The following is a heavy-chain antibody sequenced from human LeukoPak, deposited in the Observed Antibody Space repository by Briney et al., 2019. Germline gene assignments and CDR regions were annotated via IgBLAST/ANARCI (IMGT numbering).Heavy chain of an antibody. V-gene: IGHV3-33*06. CDR2: IWHDGRNK. D-gene: IGHD3-10*01. J-gene: IGHJ4*02. Sequence: GGSLRLSCAASGFTFKNYGMHWVRQAPGKGLEWVAVIWHDGRNKYYADSVKGRFTISRDNSKNTLFLQMSSLSADDTALYYCAKGRLQEGTVFRGVITPVDYWGQGTLVTVTS. CDR1: GFTFKNYG. CDR3: AKGRLQEGTVFRGVITPVDY.